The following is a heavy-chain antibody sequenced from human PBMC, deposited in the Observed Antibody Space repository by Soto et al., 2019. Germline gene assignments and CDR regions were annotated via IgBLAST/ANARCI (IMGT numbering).Heavy chain of an antibody. CDR1: GCTFSSYG. D-gene: IGHD3-16*01. CDR3: ARDLGGGSHDPDY. Sequence: QVQLVESGGGVVQPGRSLRLSCAAAGCTFSSYGMHWVRQAPGKGLEWVAVIWYDGSNKYYADSVKGRFTISRDNSKTTLYRQMTSLGAEDTAVYYCARDLGGGSHDPDYWGQGTLVTVSS. J-gene: IGHJ4*02. V-gene: IGHV3-33*01. CDR2: IWYDGSNK.